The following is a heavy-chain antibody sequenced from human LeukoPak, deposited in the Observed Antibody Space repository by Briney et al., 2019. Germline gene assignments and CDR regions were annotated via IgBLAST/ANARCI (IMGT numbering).Heavy chain of an antibody. D-gene: IGHD2-8*01. CDR1: GYSLTTYY. CDR2: INPSGGGT. CDR3: ASVYLYGMDV. V-gene: IGHV1-46*01. Sequence: PSASVKVSCKASGYSLTTYYMHWVRQAPGQGLEWMAIINPSGGGTKYAQKFQGRVTMTRDTPTNTVYMELSSLRTEDTAVYYRASVYLYGMDVWGQGTTVTVSS. J-gene: IGHJ6*02.